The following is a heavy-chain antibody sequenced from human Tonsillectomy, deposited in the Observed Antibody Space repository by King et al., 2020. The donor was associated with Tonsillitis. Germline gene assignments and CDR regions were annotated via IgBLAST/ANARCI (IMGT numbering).Heavy chain of an antibody. J-gene: IGHJ5*02. CDR2: ISAYNGNT. D-gene: IGHD2-15*01. V-gene: IGHV1-18*04. CDR1: GYTFTSYG. CDR3: ARDSEDIVVVGAALGGGFDP. Sequence: QLVQSGAEVKKPGASVKVSCKASGYTFTSYGISWVRQAPGQGLEWMGWISAYNGNTNYAQKLQGRVTMTTDTSTSTAYMELRSLRSDDTAVYYCARDSEDIVVVGAALGGGFDPWGQGTLVTVSS.